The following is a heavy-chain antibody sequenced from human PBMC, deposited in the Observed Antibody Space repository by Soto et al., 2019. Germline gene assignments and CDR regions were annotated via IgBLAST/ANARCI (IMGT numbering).Heavy chain of an antibody. CDR1: GYTFTGYY. CDR3: TKTARGYSGYDPLDY. CDR2: INPNSGAT. J-gene: IGHJ4*02. Sequence: QVQLVQSGAEVKKPGASVKVSCKASGYTFTGYYMHWVRQAPGQGLEWMGWINPNSGATNYAQKFQGWVTMTRDTSISTAYMELSSLRSDDTAVYYCTKTARGYSGYDPLDYWGQGTLVTVSS. D-gene: IGHD5-12*01. V-gene: IGHV1-2*04.